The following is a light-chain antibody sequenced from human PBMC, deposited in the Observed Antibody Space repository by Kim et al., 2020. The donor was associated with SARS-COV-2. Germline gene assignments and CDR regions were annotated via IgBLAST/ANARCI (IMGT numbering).Light chain of an antibody. V-gene: IGLV2-18*02. CDR3: SSYTSSSTYV. Sequence: QPVTVSSTGTLFDVAIYNRVSWCHQPPDTSPKLMIYEVSTRPSVVPDRFSGSKSRNTASLTISGLQAEDEADYYCSSYTSSSTYVFGTGTKVTVL. J-gene: IGLJ1*01. CDR1: LFDVAIYNR. CDR2: EVS.